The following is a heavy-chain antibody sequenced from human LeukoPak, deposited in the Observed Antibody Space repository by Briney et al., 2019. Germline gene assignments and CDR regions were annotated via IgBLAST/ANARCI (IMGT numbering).Heavy chain of an antibody. Sequence: GGSLRLSCATSGFTFSSYTMNRVRQAPGKGLEWVSSISGSSGYIYYADSVKGRFTISRDNAKNSLYLQMNGLRAEDTAMYYCARGTSSSGYYSFDSWGQGTLVTVSS. CDR3: ARGTSSSGYYSFDS. J-gene: IGHJ4*02. CDR2: ISGSSGYI. CDR1: GFTFSSYT. D-gene: IGHD3-22*01. V-gene: IGHV3-21*01.